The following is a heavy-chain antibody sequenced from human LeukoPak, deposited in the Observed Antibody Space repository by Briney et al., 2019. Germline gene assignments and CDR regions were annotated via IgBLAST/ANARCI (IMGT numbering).Heavy chain of an antibody. J-gene: IGHJ4*02. CDR1: GYTFTSYG. D-gene: IGHD1-26*01. CDR2: ISAYNGNT. V-gene: IGHV1-18*01. CDR3: ARERVGATKSGFNY. Sequence: ASVKVSCKASGYTFTSYGISWVRQAPGQGLEWMGWISAYNGNTNYAQKLQGRVTMTTDTSTSTAYMELRSLRSDDTAVYYCARERVGATKSGFNYWGQGTLVTVSS.